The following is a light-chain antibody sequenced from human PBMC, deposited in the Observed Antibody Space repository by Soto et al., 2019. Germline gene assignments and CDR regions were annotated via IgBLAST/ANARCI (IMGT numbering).Light chain of an antibody. CDR2: EVS. CDR1: SSDVGGYNY. V-gene: IGLV2-8*01. Sequence: QSVLTQPPSASGSPGQSVTISCTGTSSDVGGYNYVSWYQQHQGKAPKLMIYEVSKRPSGVPDRFSGSKSGNTASLTVSGLQAEDEADYYGSSYAGSHNLVFGGGTKLTVL. J-gene: IGLJ2*01. CDR3: SSYAGSHNLV.